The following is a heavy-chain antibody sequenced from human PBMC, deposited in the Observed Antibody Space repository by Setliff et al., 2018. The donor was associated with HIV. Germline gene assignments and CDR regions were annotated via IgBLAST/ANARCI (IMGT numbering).Heavy chain of an antibody. CDR2: IIPIFGTA. Sequence: GASVKVSCKASGGTFSSYAISWVRQAPGQGLEWMGGIIPIFGTANYAQKFRGRVTITADESTSTAYMELSSLRSEDTAVYYCARAHSGSYYYYYYMDVWGKGTTVTVSS. V-gene: IGHV1-69*13. CDR3: ARAHSGSYYYYYYMDV. CDR1: GGTFSSYA. D-gene: IGHD1-26*01. J-gene: IGHJ6*03.